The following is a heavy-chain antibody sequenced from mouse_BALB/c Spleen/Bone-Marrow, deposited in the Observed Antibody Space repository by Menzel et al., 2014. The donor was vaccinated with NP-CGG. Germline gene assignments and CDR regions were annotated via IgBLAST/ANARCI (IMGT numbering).Heavy chain of an antibody. J-gene: IGHJ1*01. CDR2: ISDGGSYT. D-gene: IGHD1-1*01. CDR3: ARDSYYYGSSYWYFDV. V-gene: IGHV5-4*02. Sequence: EVQRVESGGGLVKPGGSLKLSCAASGFTFSDYYMYWVRQTPEKGLEWVATISDGGSYTYYPDSVKGRFTISRDNAKNSLYPQMTSLKSEDTAMYYCARDSYYYGSSYWYFDVWGAGTTVTVSS. CDR1: GFTFSDYY.